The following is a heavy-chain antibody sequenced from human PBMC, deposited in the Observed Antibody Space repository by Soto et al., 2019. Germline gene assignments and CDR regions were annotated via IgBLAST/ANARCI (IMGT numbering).Heavy chain of an antibody. J-gene: IGHJ4*02. CDR3: ARDWSIAAGGYFAF. CDR1: GFTFSSYG. CDR2: IWYDGSNK. V-gene: IGHV3-33*01. Sequence: GGSLRLSCAASGFTFSSYGMHWVRQAPGKGLEWVAVIWYDGSNKYYADSVKGRFTISRDNSKNTLYLQMNSLRAEDTAVYYCARDWSIAAGGYFAFGARGPLVTVPS. D-gene: IGHD6-13*01.